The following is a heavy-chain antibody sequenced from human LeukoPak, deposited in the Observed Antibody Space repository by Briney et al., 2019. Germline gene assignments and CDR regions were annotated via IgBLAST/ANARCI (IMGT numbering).Heavy chain of an antibody. CDR1: GFTFSSYA. V-gene: IGHV3-23*01. CDR3: AKDRSSGYYSGLDY. D-gene: IGHD3-22*01. Sequence: PGGSLRLSCAASGFTFSSYAMSGVPQAPGMGLEWASPISGSGGSTYYADSVKGRFTISRDNSKNTLYLQMNSLRAEDTAVYYCAKDRSSGYYSGLDYWGQGTLVTVSS. CDR2: ISGSGGST. J-gene: IGHJ4*02.